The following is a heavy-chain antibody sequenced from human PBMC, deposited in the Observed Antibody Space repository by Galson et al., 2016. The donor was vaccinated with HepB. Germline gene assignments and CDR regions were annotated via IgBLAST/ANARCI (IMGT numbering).Heavy chain of an antibody. CDR1: GFTFSASV. D-gene: IGHD1/OR15-1a*01. V-gene: IGHV1-58*01. CDR3: AAEPRMANTTFDV. Sequence: SVKLSCKASGFTFSASVVHWVRQARGQPLEWIGWIVVGSRNTQYAQQFQERVIISRDMTTSTAYLELSSLRHEDTAVYYCAAEPRMANTTFDVWGQGTMVTV. CDR2: IVVGSRNT. J-gene: IGHJ3*01.